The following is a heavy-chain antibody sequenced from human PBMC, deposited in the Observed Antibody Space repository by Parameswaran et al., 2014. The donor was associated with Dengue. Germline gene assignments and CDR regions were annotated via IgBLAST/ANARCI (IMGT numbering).Heavy chain of an antibody. V-gene: IGHV4-34*01. Sequence: PGKGLEWIGEINHSGSTNYNPSLKSRVTISVDTSKNQFSLKLSSVTAADTAVYYCARGFGWRPYYYYYMDVWGKGDHGHPSP. D-gene: IGHD3-16*01. CDR2: INHSGST. CDR3: ARGFGWRPYYYYYMDV. J-gene: IGHJ6*03.